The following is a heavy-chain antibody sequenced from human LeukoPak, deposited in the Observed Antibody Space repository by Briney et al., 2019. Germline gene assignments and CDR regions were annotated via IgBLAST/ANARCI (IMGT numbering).Heavy chain of an antibody. CDR1: GGTFSSYA. D-gene: IGHD1-26*01. Sequence: SVKVSCKASGGTFSSYAISWVRQAHGQGLEWMGRIIPILGIANYAQKFQGRVTITADKSTSTAYMELSSLRSEDTAVYYCARVYSGSYYGYYFDYWGQGTLVTVSS. CDR2: IIPILGIA. J-gene: IGHJ4*02. CDR3: ARVYSGSYYGYYFDY. V-gene: IGHV1-69*04.